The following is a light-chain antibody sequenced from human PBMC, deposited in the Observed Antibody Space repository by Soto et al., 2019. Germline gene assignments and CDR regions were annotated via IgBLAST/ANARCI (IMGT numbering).Light chain of an antibody. CDR2: DAS. CDR3: QQLASYPIGT. V-gene: IGKV1-9*01. J-gene: IGKJ4*01. Sequence: DIQLTQSPSFLSASVGDRVTITCRASQDISSSLAWYQQKPGKAPKLLIYDASTLQTGVPSRLRGSGSGTEFTLTLSSLQPEDFATYSCQQLASYPIGTFGGGTKV. CDR1: QDISSS.